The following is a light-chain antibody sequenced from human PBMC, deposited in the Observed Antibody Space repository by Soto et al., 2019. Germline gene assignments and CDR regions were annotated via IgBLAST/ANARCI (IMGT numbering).Light chain of an antibody. V-gene: IGKV1-27*01. CDR1: QGISNY. J-gene: IGKJ1*01. Sequence: DIQMTQSPSSLSASVGDRVTITCRASQGISNYLAWYQQKPGKVPKLLIYAASILQSGVTSRFRGTGSGTDFNLTISSLQPEDGATYYCQEYNSAPPWTFGQATKV. CDR3: QEYNSAPPWT. CDR2: AAS.